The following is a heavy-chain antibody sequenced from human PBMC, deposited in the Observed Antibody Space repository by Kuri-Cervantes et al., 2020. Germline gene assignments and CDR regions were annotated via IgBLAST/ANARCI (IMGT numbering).Heavy chain of an antibody. D-gene: IGHD5-24*01. CDR1: GGTFSSYA. V-gene: IGHV1-69*05. J-gene: IGHJ3*02. Sequence: SVKVSCKASGGTFSSYAISWVRQAPGQGLEWMGGVIPVFGTVDNTQKFQGRVTITTGASTSTACVELSSLRSEDTAVYYCARTGGEGYTSDEAFDIWGQGTMVTVSS. CDR2: VIPVFGTV. CDR3: ARTGGEGYTSDEAFDI.